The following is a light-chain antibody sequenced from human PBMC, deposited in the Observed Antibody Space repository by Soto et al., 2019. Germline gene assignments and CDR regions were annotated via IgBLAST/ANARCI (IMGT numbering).Light chain of an antibody. CDR3: QQAGT. V-gene: IGKV3-15*01. J-gene: IGKJ3*01. Sequence: EIVMTQSPATLSVSPGERATLSCRASQSVSSNLAWYQQKPGQAPRLLISGASTRATGIPARFSGSGSGTEFTLTISSLQSEDFAVYYCQQAGTFGPGTKVDIK. CDR2: GAS. CDR1: QSVSSN.